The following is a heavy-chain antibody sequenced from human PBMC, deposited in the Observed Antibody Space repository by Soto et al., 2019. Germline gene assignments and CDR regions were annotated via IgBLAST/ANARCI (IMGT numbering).Heavy chain of an antibody. D-gene: IGHD3-22*01. J-gene: IGHJ4*02. Sequence: QVQLVQSGAEVKKPGASVKVSCQASGYIFTSYHISWVRQAPGQGLEWMGWLTPFTGNTKNAQKFQGRVTMTTGTSTSTAYMDLRSLRSDDTAGYYCLRAYYYDARGYSPGGYRGQGTLVIVSS. V-gene: IGHV1-18*01. CDR3: LRAYYYDARGYSPGGY. CDR2: LTPFTGNT. CDR1: GYIFTSYH.